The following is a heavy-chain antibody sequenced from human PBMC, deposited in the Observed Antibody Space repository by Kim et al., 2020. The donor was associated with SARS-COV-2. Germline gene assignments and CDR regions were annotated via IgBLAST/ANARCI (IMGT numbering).Heavy chain of an antibody. CDR3: ARHLRRHGYDSSGNDY. Sequence: SETLSLTCTVSGGSISSSSYYWGWIRQPPGKGLEWIGSIYYSGSTYYNPSLKSRVTISVDTSKNQFSLKLSSVTAADTAVYYCARHLRRHGYDSSGNDYWGQGTLVTVSS. CDR1: GGSISSSSYY. J-gene: IGHJ4*02. D-gene: IGHD3-22*01. CDR2: IYYSGST. V-gene: IGHV4-39*01.